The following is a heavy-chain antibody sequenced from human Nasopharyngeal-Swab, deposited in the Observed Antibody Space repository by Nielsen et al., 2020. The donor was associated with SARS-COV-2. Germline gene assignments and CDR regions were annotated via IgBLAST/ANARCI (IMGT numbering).Heavy chain of an antibody. D-gene: IGHD3-22*01. J-gene: IGHJ4*02. CDR1: GYSFTSYW. CDR2: IYPGDSET. CDR3: ARGEVSSGYYYRTLYYFDY. V-gene: IGHV5-51*01. Sequence: GESLKISCKTSGYSFTSYWIGWVRQMSGKGLEWMGIIYPGDSETRYSPSFQGQVTISADKSNSTAYLQLSSLKASDTAMYYCARGEVSSGYYYRTLYYFDYWGQGTLVTVSS.